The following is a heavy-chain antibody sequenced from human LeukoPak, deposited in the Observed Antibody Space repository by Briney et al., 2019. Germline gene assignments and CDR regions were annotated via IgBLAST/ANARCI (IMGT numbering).Heavy chain of an antibody. J-gene: IGHJ4*02. CDR2: IYYSGSA. Sequence: SETLSLTCAVSGGSISSGGYSWSWIRQPPGKGLEWIGYIYYSGSAYYNPSLQSRVTISVDTSKNHFSLKLSSVTAADTAVYYCARAYSSSWYLFDYWGQGTLVTVSS. CDR3: ARAYSSSWYLFDY. CDR1: GGSISSGGYS. D-gene: IGHD6-13*01. V-gene: IGHV4-30-4*07.